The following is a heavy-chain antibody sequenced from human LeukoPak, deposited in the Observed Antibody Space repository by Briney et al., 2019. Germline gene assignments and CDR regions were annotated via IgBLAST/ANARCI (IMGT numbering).Heavy chain of an antibody. CDR1: GFTFSSYA. J-gene: IGHJ5*02. Sequence: PGGSLRLSCAASGFTFSSYAMSWVRQAPGKGLEWVSAISGSGGSTYYADSVKGRFTISRDNSKNTLYLQMNSLRAEDTAVYYCAKDRRNQLPRGNWFDPWGQGTLVTVSS. CDR3: AKDRRNQLPRGNWFDP. V-gene: IGHV3-23*01. CDR2: ISGSGGST. D-gene: IGHD2-2*01.